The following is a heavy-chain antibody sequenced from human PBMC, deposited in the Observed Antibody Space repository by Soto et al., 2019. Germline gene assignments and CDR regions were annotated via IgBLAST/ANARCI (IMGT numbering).Heavy chain of an antibody. D-gene: IGHD1-20*01. CDR1: GGSISNYY. V-gene: IGHV4-59*01. J-gene: IGHJ4*02. CDR3: ARGGYNWNDVTDY. CDR2: IYYRGST. Sequence: QVQLQESGPGLVKPSETLSLTCIVSGGSISNYYWSWIRQPPGKGLEWIGYIYYRGSTNYNPSLKGRVTISVDTSKNKFSLKLSSVTAADTAVYYCARGGYNWNDVTDYWGQGTLVTVSS.